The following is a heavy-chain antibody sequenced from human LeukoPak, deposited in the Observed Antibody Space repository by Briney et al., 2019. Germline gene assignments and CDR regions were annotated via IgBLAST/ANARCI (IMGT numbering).Heavy chain of an antibody. D-gene: IGHD4-11*01. CDR2: IWYDGTNI. Sequence: GGSLRLSCAASGLVLSSYGIHWVRQAPGKGLEWVAVIWYDGTNIYYGDSVKGRFSISRDNSKNTVYLQMDSLRAEDTAVYYCARDAGGAFGNYVNYFDYWGQGTLVTVSS. CDR1: GLVLSSYG. CDR3: ARDAGGAFGNYVNYFDY. V-gene: IGHV3-33*01. J-gene: IGHJ4*02.